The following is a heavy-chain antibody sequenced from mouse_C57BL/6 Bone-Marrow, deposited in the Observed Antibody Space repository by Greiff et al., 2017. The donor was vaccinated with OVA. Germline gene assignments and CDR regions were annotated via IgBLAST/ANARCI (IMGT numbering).Heavy chain of an antibody. D-gene: IGHD2-1*01. J-gene: IGHJ3*01. CDR1: GFTFSSYA. CDR2: ISSGGDYI. V-gene: IGHV5-9-1*02. Sequence: EVQLQESGEGLVKPGGSLKLSCAASGFTFSSYAMSWVRQTPEKRLEWVAYISSGGDYIYYADTVKGRFTISRDNARNTLYLQMSSLKSEDTAMYYCTRDIYYAPFAYWGQGTLVTVSA. CDR3: TRDIYYAPFAY.